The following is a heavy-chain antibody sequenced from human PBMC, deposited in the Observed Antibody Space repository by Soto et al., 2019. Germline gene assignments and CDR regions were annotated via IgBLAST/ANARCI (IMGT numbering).Heavy chain of an antibody. Sequence: QVQLQESGPGLVKPSQTLSLPCTVSGGSISSGGSSWSWIRQHPGKGLEWIGYISYSGSTYYNPSLKIRVTISVDTSKNQFSLKLSSVTAADTAVYYCARGLYDPWGQGTLVTVSS. V-gene: IGHV4-31*03. CDR1: GGSISSGGSS. CDR2: ISYSGST. CDR3: ARGLYDP. J-gene: IGHJ5*02.